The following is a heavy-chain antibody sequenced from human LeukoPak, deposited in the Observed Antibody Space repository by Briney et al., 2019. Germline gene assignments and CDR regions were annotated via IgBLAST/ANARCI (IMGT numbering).Heavy chain of an antibody. J-gene: IGHJ3*02. CDR3: ATLYAVRGALSFDM. CDR2: IYYSGRT. CDR1: GGSINSYY. D-gene: IGHD2-8*01. V-gene: IGHV4-59*01. Sequence: SETLSLICTVSGGSINSYYWSWIRQPSGKGLEWIAYIYYSGRTNYNPSLKSRVTISLDTSKNQFSLKLSSVTAADTAVYYCATLYAVRGALSFDMWGQGTMVTVSS.